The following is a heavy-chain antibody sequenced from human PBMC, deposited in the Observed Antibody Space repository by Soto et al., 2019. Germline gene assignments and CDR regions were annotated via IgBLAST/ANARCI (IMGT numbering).Heavy chain of an antibody. V-gene: IGHV4-38-2*01. D-gene: IGHD3-3*01. CDR3: ARYDFWSETFDY. J-gene: IGHJ4*02. Sequence: PSETLSLTCAVSVYSISSGHSLGWIRQPPGKGLEWIGSIFHTGSTYYNPFLKSQVTISVDTSKNQFSLKLSSVTAADTAVYYCARYDFWSETFDYWGQGTLVTVSS. CDR2: IFHTGST. CDR1: VYSISSGHS.